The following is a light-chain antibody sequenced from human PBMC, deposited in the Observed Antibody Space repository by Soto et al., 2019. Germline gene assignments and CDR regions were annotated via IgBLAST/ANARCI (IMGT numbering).Light chain of an antibody. Sequence: ECVLTQSPGTLSLSPGERATLSCRASQTVRNNYLAWYLQKPGQAPRLLIYDGSSRATGIPDRFSGGGSGTDFTLTISRLEPEDFAVYYCQQFSSYPLTFGGGTKVDI. CDR3: QQFSSYPLT. CDR2: DGS. J-gene: IGKJ4*01. V-gene: IGKV3-20*01. CDR1: QTVRNNY.